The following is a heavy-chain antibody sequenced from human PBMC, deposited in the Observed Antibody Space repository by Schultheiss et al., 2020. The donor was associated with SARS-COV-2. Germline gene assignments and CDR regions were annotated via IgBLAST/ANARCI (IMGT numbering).Heavy chain of an antibody. D-gene: IGHD5-12*01. Sequence: QTLSLTCTVSGGSISSGDYYWSWIRQPAGKGLEWIGRIYTSGSTNYNPSLKSRVTISVDTSKNQFSLKLSSVTAADTAVYYCARGGVATIAEYFDYWGQGTLVTVSS. CDR1: GGSISSGDYY. V-gene: IGHV4-61*02. CDR3: ARGGVATIAEYFDY. CDR2: IYTSGST. J-gene: IGHJ4*02.